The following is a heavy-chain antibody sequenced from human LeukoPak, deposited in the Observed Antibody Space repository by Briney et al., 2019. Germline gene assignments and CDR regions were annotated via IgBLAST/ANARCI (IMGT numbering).Heavy chain of an antibody. CDR1: GYTFTSYY. D-gene: IGHD1-26*01. V-gene: IGHV1-46*01. CDR3: AREWELWYYFDY. J-gene: IGHJ4*02. Sequence: ASVKVSCRASGYTFTSYYMHWVRQAPGQGLEWMGIINPSGGSTSFAQKFQGRVTMTRDTSTSTVYMELSSLRSEDTAVYYCAREWELWYYFDYWGQGTLVTVSS. CDR2: INPSGGST.